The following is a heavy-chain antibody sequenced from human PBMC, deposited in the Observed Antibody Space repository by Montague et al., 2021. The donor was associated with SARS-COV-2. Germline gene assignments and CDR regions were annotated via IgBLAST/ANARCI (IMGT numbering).Heavy chain of an antibody. CDR3: ARGRDGYYHRSALFDY. V-gene: IGHV4-59*01. CDR2: IYYGGST. Sequence: SETRSLTCTVSGGSISSYYWSWIRQPPGKGLEWIGYIYYGGSTNYNPSLKSRVTISVDTSKNQFSLKLTSVTAADTAVYYCARGRDGYYHRSALFDYWGQGTLVTVSS. CDR1: GGSISSYY. D-gene: IGHD3-22*01. J-gene: IGHJ4*02.